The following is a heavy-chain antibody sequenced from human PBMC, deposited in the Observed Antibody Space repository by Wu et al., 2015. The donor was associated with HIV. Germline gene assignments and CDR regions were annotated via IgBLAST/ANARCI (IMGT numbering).Heavy chain of an antibody. CDR2: FMPMFGEA. CDR1: GDILNNNG. D-gene: IGHD4-23*01. J-gene: IGHJ4*02. CDR3: ARGIYSGGTGFFDS. V-gene: IGHV1-69*12. Sequence: QVQLVQSGAEVKKPGSSVKVSCKASGDILNNNGINWVRQAPGQGLEWMGVFMPMFGEANYPQKFQGRLTITADGSTNTAYMELTSLRSEDTAMYYCARGIYSGGTGFFDSWGQGTLVTVPS.